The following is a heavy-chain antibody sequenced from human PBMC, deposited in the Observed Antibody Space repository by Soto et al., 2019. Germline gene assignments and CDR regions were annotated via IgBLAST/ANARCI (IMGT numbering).Heavy chain of an antibody. CDR2: ISTYSGDT. CDR1: GYTFFTYD. D-gene: IGHD5-12*01. V-gene: IGHV1-18*01. Sequence: VASVKVSCKASGYTFFTYDISWVRQAPGQGLEWMGWISTYSGDTKYAQKFQGRVTMTTDTSTTTAYLELRSLRSDDTAVYYCARHHGPTTSENGFDPWGQGTLVTVSS. J-gene: IGHJ5*02. CDR3: ARHHGPTTSENGFDP.